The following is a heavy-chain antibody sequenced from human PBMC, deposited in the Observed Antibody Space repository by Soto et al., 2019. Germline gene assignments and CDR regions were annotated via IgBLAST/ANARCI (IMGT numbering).Heavy chain of an antibody. Sequence: QVQLVESGGGVVQPGRSLRLSCAASGFTFSSYAMHWVRQAPGKGLEWVAVISYDGSNKYYADSVKGRFTSSRDNSKNTLYLQMNSLRAEDTAVYYCARGAGFGWFDPWGQGTLVTVSS. CDR2: ISYDGSNK. V-gene: IGHV3-30-3*01. D-gene: IGHD3-10*01. J-gene: IGHJ5*02. CDR1: GFTFSSYA. CDR3: ARGAGFGWFDP.